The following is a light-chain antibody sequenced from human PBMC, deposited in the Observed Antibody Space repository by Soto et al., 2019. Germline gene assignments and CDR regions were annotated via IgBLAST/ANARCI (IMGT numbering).Light chain of an antibody. V-gene: IGKV1-5*01. CDR1: QLISSW. CDR2: AAS. Sequence: DIQMTQSPSTLSASVGDSVTITCRASQLISSWLAWYQQKPGKAPKLLIYAASSLQSGVPSRFSGSGSGTEFTLTISSLQPDDFATYYCQQYNSYRAFGPGTKVDI. CDR3: QQYNSYRA. J-gene: IGKJ1*01.